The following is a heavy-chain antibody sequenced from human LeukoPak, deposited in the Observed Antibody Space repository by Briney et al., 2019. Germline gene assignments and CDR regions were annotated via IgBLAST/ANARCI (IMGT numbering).Heavy chain of an antibody. V-gene: IGHV4-59*12. CDR1: GGSISSYY. D-gene: IGHD2-2*03. CDR2: ICYSGST. Sequence: PSETLSLTCTVSGGSISSYYWSWIRQPPGKGLEWIGNICYSGSTYYNPSLKSRVTISVDTSKNQFSLKLSSVTAADTAVYYCARLLRVGYCSTTSCNWFDPWGQGTLVTVSS. CDR3: ARLLRVGYCSTTSCNWFDP. J-gene: IGHJ5*02.